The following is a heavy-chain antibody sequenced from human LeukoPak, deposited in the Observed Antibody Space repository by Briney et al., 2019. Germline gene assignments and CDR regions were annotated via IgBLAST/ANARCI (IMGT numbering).Heavy chain of an antibody. V-gene: IGHV1-2*02. CDR2: INPNSGGT. J-gene: IGHJ3*02. CDR1: GYTFTGYY. CDR3: ARIWELLTAFDI. Sequence: SXXVSRKASGYTFTGYYMHWVRQAPGQGLEWMGWINPNSGGTNYAQKFQGRVTMTRDTSISTAYMELSRLRSDDTAVYYCARIWELLTAFDIWGPGTMVTVSS. D-gene: IGHD1-26*01.